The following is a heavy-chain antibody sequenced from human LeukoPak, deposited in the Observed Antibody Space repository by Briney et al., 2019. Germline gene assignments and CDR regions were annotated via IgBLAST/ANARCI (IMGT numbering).Heavy chain of an antibody. V-gene: IGHV1-46*01. CDR3: ASLPWLKDAFDI. Sequence: ASVKVSCKASGYTFTSYYMHLVRQAPGQGLEWMGIINPSGGSTSYAQKFQGRVTMTRDTSTSTVYMELSSLRSEDTAVYYCASLPWLKDAFDIWGQGTMVTVSS. J-gene: IGHJ3*02. CDR1: GYTFTSYY. D-gene: IGHD5-24*01. CDR2: INPSGGST.